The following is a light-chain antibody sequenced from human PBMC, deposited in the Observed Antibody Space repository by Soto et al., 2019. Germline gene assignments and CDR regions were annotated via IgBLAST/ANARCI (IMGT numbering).Light chain of an antibody. CDR1: ESVSSSY. V-gene: IGKV3-20*01. Sequence: EIVLTQSPGTLSLSPGERATLSCWASESVSSSYLAWYQQKPGQAPRLLIFGASSRATGTPDRFSGSGSGTDFTLTISRLEPEDFAVYYCQQYGSSPPWTFGQGTEVEIK. CDR3: QQYGSSPPWT. CDR2: GAS. J-gene: IGKJ1*01.